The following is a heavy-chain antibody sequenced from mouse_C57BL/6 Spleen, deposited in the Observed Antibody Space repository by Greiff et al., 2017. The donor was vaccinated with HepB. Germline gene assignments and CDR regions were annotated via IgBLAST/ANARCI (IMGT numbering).Heavy chain of an antibody. CDR2: IWSGGST. CDR1: GFSLTSYG. V-gene: IGHV2-2*01. J-gene: IGHJ1*03. CDR3: ARTSNWYFDV. Sequence: VKLQEESGPGLVQPSQSLSITCTVSGFSLTSYGVHWVRQSPGKGLEWLGVIWSGGSTDYNAAFISRLSISKDNSKSQVFFKMNSLQADDTAIYYCARTSNWYFDVWGTGTTVTVSS.